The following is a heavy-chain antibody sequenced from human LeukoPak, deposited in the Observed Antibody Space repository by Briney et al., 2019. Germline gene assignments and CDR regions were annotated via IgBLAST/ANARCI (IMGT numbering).Heavy chain of an antibody. D-gene: IGHD6-13*01. V-gene: IGHV4-59*01. CDR2: IYHSGST. CDR3: ARAHSSSWYGEYSDY. J-gene: IGHJ4*02. CDR1: GGSISSYY. Sequence: SATLSLTSTVSGGSISSYYWSWIRQPLGKGLEWVGYIYHSGSTHYNPSLKSRVSISVDTSKNQFSLKLSSVTAADTAVYYCARAHSSSWYGEYSDYWGQGTLVTVSS.